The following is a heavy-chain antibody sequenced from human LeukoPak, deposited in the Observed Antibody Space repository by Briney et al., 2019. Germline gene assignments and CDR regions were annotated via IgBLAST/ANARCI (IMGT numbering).Heavy chain of an antibody. Sequence: GASVKVSCKASGYTFTSYGISLVRQAPGQGLEWMGWISAYNGNTKYAQKLQGRVTMTTDTSTSTAYMELRGLRSDDTAVYYCARRDFNTGFDYWGQGTLVTVSS. V-gene: IGHV1-18*01. CDR3: ARRDFNTGFDY. CDR2: ISAYNGNT. CDR1: GYTFTSYG. J-gene: IGHJ4*02. D-gene: IGHD5-18*01.